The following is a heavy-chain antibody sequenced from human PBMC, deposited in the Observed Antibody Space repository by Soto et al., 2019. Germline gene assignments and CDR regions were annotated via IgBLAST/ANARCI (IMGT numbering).Heavy chain of an antibody. CDR1: GFTFSSYA. J-gene: IGHJ6*02. V-gene: IGHV3-30*04. D-gene: IGHD1-7*01. CDR3: AKVTRNYSSLGGMDV. CDR2: ISYDGSNK. Sequence: GGSLRLSCAASGFTFSSYAMPWVRPAPGRGLEWVAVISYDGSNKYYADSVKGRFTISRDNSKNTLYLQMNSLRAEDTAVYYCAKVTRNYSSLGGMDVWGQGTTVTVSS.